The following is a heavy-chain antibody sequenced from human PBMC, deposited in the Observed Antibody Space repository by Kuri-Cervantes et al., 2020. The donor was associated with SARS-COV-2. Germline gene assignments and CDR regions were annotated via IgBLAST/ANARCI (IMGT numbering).Heavy chain of an antibody. V-gene: IGHV3-30*03. D-gene: IGHD6-13*01. CDR2: ISYDGSNK. CDR3: AREADIAAAERYYYYYYGMDV. CDR1: GFTFSSYG. J-gene: IGHJ6*02. Sequence: GESLRLSCAASGFTFSSYGMHWVRQAPGKGLEWVAVISYDGSNKYYADSVKGRFTISRDNSKNTLYLQMNSLRAEDTAVYYCAREADIAAAERYYYYYYGMDVWGQGTTVTVSS.